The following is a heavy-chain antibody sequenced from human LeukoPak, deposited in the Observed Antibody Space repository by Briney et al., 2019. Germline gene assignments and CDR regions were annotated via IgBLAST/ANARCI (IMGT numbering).Heavy chain of an antibody. CDR1: GFTFSSYW. J-gene: IGHJ5*02. V-gene: IGHV3-7*01. D-gene: IGHD1-26*01. Sequence: GGSLRLSCAASGFTFSSYWMSWVRQAPGKGLEWVANIKQDGSEKYYVDSVKGRFTISRDNAKNSLYLQMNSLRAEDTAVYYCAREKRSGSYSRFDPWGQGTLVTVSS. CDR3: AREKRSGSYSRFDP. CDR2: IKQDGSEK.